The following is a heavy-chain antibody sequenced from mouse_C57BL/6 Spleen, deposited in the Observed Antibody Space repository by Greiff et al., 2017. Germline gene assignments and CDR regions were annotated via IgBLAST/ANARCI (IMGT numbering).Heavy chain of an antibody. CDR1: GFTFSSYA. CDR3: ARDDYDEKGDYARDY. J-gene: IGHJ4*01. V-gene: IGHV5-4*01. Sequence: EVHLVESGGGLVKPGGSLKLSCAASGFTFSSYAMSWVRQTPEKRLEWVATISDGGSYTYYPDNVKGRFTIARDNAKNNLYLQMSHLKSEDTAMYYCARDDYDEKGDYARDYWGQGTSVTVSS. D-gene: IGHD2-4*01. CDR2: ISDGGSYT.